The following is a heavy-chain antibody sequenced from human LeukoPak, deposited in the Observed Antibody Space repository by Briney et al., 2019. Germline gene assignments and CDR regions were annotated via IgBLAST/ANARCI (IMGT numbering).Heavy chain of an antibody. CDR2: ISYSGNT. J-gene: IGHJ4*02. V-gene: IGHV4-39*07. CDR3: ARIGGSGYSSGWYEERVANDY. CDR1: GGSISSSTFY. Sequence: PSETLSLTCTVSGGSISSSTFYWGWIRQPPGKGLEWIGSISYSGNTYYNPSLKSRVTISVDTSKNQFSLKLSSVTAADTAVYYCARIGGSGYSSGWYEERVANDYWGQGTLVTVSS. D-gene: IGHD6-19*01.